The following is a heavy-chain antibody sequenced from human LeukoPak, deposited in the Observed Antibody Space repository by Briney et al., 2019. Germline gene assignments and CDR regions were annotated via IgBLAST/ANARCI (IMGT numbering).Heavy chain of an antibody. CDR1: GFTFSSYW. J-gene: IGHJ4*02. V-gene: IGHV3-74*01. CDR2: INTDGSST. Sequence: QSGGSLRLSCAASGFTFSSYWMHWVRHAPGKGLVWVSRINTDGSSTSYADSVKGRFTISRDNAKNTLYLQMNSLRAEDTAVYYCASIGRPRYFDYWGQGTLVTVSS. D-gene: IGHD1-26*01. CDR3: ASIGRPRYFDY.